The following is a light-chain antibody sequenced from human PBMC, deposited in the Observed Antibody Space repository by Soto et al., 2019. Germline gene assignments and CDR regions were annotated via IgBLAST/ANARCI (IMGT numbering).Light chain of an antibody. Sequence: IQMTQSPSTLSASVGDRVTLTCRASQSISSWLAWYQQKPGKAPKLLIYDASSLESGVPSRFRGSGSGTEFTLTISSLKPDDFATYYCQQYNSYSLTFGGGTKVDIK. CDR1: QSISSW. V-gene: IGKV1-5*01. CDR3: QQYNSYSLT. CDR2: DAS. J-gene: IGKJ4*01.